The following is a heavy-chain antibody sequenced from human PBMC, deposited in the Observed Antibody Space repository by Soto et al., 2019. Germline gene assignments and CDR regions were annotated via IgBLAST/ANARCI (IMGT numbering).Heavy chain of an antibody. CDR2: ISGSSGTT. D-gene: IGHD3-16*01. Sequence: DVELLESGGGLVQPGGSLRLSCAASGFTFSIYAMFWVRQAPGKGLEWVSCISGSSGTTYYAHSVKGRFTTSRDNTKNTLYLQMNNLRADDTAVYYCARASKSLILGEPLDYWGQGTLVTVSS. CDR1: GFTFSIYA. V-gene: IGHV3-23*01. J-gene: IGHJ4*02. CDR3: ARASKSLILGEPLDY.